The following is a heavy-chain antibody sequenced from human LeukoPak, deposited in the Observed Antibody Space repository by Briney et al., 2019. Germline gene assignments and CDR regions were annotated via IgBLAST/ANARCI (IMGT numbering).Heavy chain of an antibody. CDR2: IYVTGNYI. J-gene: IGHJ4*02. V-gene: IGHV3-21*01. CDR3: AREFNTIGNFDY. D-gene: IGHD1-14*01. CDR1: GFTFSRFI. Sequence: GGSLRLSCATSGFTFSRFIFRWVRQAPGKGLEWVASIYVTGNYIYYADSVKGRVTISRDNAKNSVFLQMNSLRVEDTAVYYCAREFNTIGNFDYWGQGALVTVSS.